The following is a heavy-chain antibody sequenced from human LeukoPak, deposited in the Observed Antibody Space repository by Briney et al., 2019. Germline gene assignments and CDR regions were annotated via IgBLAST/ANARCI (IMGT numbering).Heavy chain of an antibody. CDR1: VYTFTISN. D-gene: IGHD3-10*02. Sequence: ASAKVSSKARVYTFTISNIHWVRQALRQGLEWMGQINPSVGRISYAQTLQGRVTITRDTSTSTVYMELSSFRSEDTAVYYCARSLVKCSGYYMDVWGKGTTVTVSS. CDR2: INPSVGRI. V-gene: IGHV1-46*01. J-gene: IGHJ6*03. CDR3: ARSLVKCSGYYMDV.